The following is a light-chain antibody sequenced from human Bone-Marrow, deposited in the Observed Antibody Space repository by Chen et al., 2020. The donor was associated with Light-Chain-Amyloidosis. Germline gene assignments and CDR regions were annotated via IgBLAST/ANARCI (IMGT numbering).Light chain of an antibody. CDR3: MQALQTPRT. V-gene: IGKV2-28*01. CDR2: LGS. Sequence: DIVLTQSPLSLPVTPGEPASISCRSSQSLLYSNGYNYLDWYLQNPGQSPQLLIYLGSYRASGVPDRFSGSGSGTDCTLEISRVEAEDVGVYYCMQALQTPRTFGPGTKVDIK. J-gene: IGKJ3*01. CDR1: QSLLYSNGYNY.